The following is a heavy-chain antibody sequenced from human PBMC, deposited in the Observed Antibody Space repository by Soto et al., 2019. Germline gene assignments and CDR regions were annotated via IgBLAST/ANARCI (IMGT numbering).Heavy chain of an antibody. V-gene: IGHV5-10-1*01. CDR1: GYSFACYW. CDR3: ARLEYYCGMDV. Sequence: GESLKICCNGSGYSFACYWITWVRQKPGKGLEWMGRIDPSDSQTYYSPSFRGHVTVSVTKSITTVFLQWSSLRASDTAMYYCARLEYYCGMDVWGQGITVTVSS. J-gene: IGHJ6*02. CDR2: IDPSDSQT.